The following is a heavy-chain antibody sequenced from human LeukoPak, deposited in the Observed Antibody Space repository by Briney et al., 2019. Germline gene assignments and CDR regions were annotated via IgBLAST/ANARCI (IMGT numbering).Heavy chain of an antibody. CDR3: ARGGDYYGSGSYYSYYYYYMDV. Sequence: SETLSLTCTVSGGSISSSSYYWGWIRQPPGKGLEWIGSIYYSGSTYYNPSLKSRVTISVDTSKNQFSLKLSSVTAADTAVYYCARGGDYYGSGSYYSYYYYYMDVWGKGTTVTISS. D-gene: IGHD3-10*01. V-gene: IGHV4-39*07. CDR1: GGSISSSSYY. J-gene: IGHJ6*03. CDR2: IYYSGST.